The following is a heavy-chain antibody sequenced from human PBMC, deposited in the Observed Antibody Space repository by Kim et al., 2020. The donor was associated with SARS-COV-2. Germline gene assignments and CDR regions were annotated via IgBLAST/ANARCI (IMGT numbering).Heavy chain of an antibody. CDR1: GFTFSSYE. J-gene: IGHJ4*02. Sequence: GGSLRLSCAASGFTFSSYEMNWVRQAPGKGLEWVSYISSSGSTIYYADSVKGRFNISRDNAKNSLYLQMNSLRAEDTAVYYCARVKSGYSGYWGQGTLVTVSS. CDR3: ARVKSGYSGY. V-gene: IGHV3-48*03. CDR2: ISSSGSTI. D-gene: IGHD3-22*01.